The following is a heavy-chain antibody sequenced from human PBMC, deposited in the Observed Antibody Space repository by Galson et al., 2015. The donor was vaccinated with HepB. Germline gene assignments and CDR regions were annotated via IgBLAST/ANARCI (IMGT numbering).Heavy chain of an antibody. CDR3: ARGAVYDSSGPGGYFDY. CDR1: GFTVSSNY. J-gene: IGHJ4*02. V-gene: IGHV3-53*04. Sequence: SLRLSCAASGFTVSSNYMSWVRQAPGKGLEWVSVIYSGGSTYYADSVKGRFTISRHNSKNTLYPQMNSLRAEDTAVYYCARGAVYDSSGPGGYFDYWGQGTLVTVSS. D-gene: IGHD3-22*01. CDR2: IYSGGST.